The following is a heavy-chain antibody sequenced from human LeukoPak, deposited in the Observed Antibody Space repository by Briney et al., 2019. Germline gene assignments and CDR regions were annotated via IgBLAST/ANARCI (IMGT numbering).Heavy chain of an antibody. CDR3: TSLFYDSSGYYPRFDY. V-gene: IGHV4-34*01. D-gene: IGHD3-22*01. CDR1: GGSFSGYY. Sequence: SETLSLTCAVYGGSFSGYYWSWIRQPPGKGLEWIGEINHSGSTNYNPSLKSRVTISVDTSKNQFSLKLSSVTAADTAVYYCTSLFYDSSGYYPRFDYWGQGTLVTVSS. J-gene: IGHJ4*02. CDR2: INHSGST.